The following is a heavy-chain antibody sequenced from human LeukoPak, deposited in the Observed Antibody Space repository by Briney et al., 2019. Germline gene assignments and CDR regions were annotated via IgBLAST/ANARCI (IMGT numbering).Heavy chain of an antibody. CDR3: ARLGVKIVRGVSLKRSGGHWFDP. D-gene: IGHD3-10*01. J-gene: IGHJ5*02. Sequence: GESPKISCRGGGYSFTNFWIVWVRQMPGEGVGLVGVIYYDGSETQHSPYSQGQVTISVDKSISNVYLQWSALKASDSAIYYCARLGVKIVRGVSLKRSGGHWFDPWGQGTLVTVSS. CDR1: GYSFTNFW. CDR2: IYYDGSET. V-gene: IGHV5-51*01.